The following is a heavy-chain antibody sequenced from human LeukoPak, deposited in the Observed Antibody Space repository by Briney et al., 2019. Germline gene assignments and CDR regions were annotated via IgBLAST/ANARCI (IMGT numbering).Heavy chain of an antibody. Sequence: GSSVKLSCKASGRTFSSYAISWVRQAPGQGLEWMGGIIPIFVTANSAQKFQGRVTTTADPSTSTAYMELSSLRSEDTAVYYCARDGPYTIFAAGGYFDYWGQGTLVTVSS. D-gene: IGHD3-9*01. CDR2: IIPIFVTA. V-gene: IGHV1-69*01. CDR1: GRTFSSYA. CDR3: ARDGPYTIFAAGGYFDY. J-gene: IGHJ4*02.